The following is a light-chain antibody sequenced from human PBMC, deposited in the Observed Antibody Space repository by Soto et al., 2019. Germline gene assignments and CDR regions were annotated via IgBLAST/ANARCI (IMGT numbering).Light chain of an antibody. V-gene: IGLV2-14*01. Sequence: QSALTQPASVSGSPGQSITISCTGTSSDTGGYNYVSWYQQHPGKAPTLMIFEVNDRPSGVSNRFSGSKSGNTASLTISGLQAEDEADYYCTSYASSTTWVFGGGTKLTVL. CDR1: SSDTGGYNY. J-gene: IGLJ3*02. CDR3: TSYASSTTWV. CDR2: EVN.